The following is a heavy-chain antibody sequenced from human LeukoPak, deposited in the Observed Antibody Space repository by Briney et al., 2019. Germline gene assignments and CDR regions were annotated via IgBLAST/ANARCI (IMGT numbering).Heavy chain of an antibody. V-gene: IGHV3-23*01. CDR2: ISGSGGST. Sequence: GGSLRLSCAASGFTFSSYAMSWVRQAPGKGLEWVSAISGSGGSTYYADSVKGRFTISRDNSKNTLYLQMNSLRAEDTAVYYCAKVGGQEVVPANNWFDPWGQGTLVTVSS. J-gene: IGHJ5*02. CDR1: GFTFSSYA. CDR3: AKVGGQEVVPANNWFDP. D-gene: IGHD2-2*01.